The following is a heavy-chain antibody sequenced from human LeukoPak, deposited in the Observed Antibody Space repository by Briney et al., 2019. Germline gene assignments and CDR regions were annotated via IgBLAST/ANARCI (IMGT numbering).Heavy chain of an antibody. CDR2: ISGSGVST. CDR3: AKGTPFRNFDY. J-gene: IGHJ4*02. CDR1: GFTFSSYA. D-gene: IGHD1-14*01. V-gene: IGHV3-23*01. Sequence: PGGSLRLSCTASGFTFSSYAMSWVRQAPGKGLDWVSAISGSGVSTYYPDSVKGRFTISRDNSKNTLYLQMNSLRAEDTAIYYRAKGTPFRNFDYWGQGTLVTVSS.